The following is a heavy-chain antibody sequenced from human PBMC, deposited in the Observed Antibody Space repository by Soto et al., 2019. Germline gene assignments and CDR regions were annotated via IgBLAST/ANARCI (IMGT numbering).Heavy chain of an antibody. V-gene: IGHV3-66*01. CDR3: ARAYYYGSGSYYTG. CDR2: IYSGGST. Sequence: EVQLVESGGGLVQPGGSLRLSCAASGFTVSSNYMSWVRQAPGKGLEWVSVIYSGGSTYYADSVKGRFTISRDNSKNTLYLQMNSLRAEDTAVYYCARAYYYGSGSYYTGWGQGTLVTVSS. D-gene: IGHD3-10*01. J-gene: IGHJ4*02. CDR1: GFTVSSNY.